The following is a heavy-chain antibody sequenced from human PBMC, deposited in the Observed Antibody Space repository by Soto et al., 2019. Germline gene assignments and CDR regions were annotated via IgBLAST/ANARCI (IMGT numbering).Heavy chain of an antibody. CDR2: IRSKAYGGTT. CDR1: GFTFGDYA. D-gene: IGHD5-18*01. V-gene: IGHV3-49*03. J-gene: IGHJ4*02. Sequence: GGSLRLSCTASGFTFGDYAMSWFRQAPGKGLEWVGFIRSKAYGGTTEYAASVKGRFTISRDDSKSIAYLQMNSLKTEDTAVYYCTRRAGYSYGYRLDYWGQGTLVTVSS. CDR3: TRRAGYSYGYRLDY.